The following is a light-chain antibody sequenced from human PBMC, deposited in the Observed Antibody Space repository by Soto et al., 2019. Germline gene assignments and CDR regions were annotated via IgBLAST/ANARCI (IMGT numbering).Light chain of an antibody. CDR1: SSDVGGYNY. J-gene: IGLJ1*01. CDR3: SSYVGTKSYV. Sequence: SVLPKPPSASRSPGQSVTISCTGTSSDVGGYNYVSWYQQYPGKAPQLVIYEVNKRPSGVPDRFSGSKSGNTASLTVSGLQAEDEADYYCSSYVGTKSYVFGTGTKVTVL. CDR2: EVN. V-gene: IGLV2-8*02.